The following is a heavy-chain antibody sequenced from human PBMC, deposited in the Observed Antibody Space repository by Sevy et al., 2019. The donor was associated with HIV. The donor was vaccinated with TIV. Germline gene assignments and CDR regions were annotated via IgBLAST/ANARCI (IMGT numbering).Heavy chain of an antibody. Sequence: GGSLRLSCAASGFSFSGYNMNWVRQAPGKGLEWVSYLSSSTSTIHYADSVKGRFTISRDNAKNSLFLQMNSLRDEDTDVYYCARDSSWNYDSYFYGMDVWGQGTTVTVSS. CDR1: GFSFSGYN. CDR2: LSSSTSTI. V-gene: IGHV3-48*02. J-gene: IGHJ6*02. D-gene: IGHD1-7*01. CDR3: ARDSSWNYDSYFYGMDV.